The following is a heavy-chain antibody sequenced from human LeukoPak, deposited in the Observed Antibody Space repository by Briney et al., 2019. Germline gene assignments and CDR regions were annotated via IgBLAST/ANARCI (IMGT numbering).Heavy chain of an antibody. CDR3: AKDRGHCSGSSCYQFDY. CDR2: ISYDGSDK. CDR1: GFTFSSYG. Sequence: GRSLRLSCAASGFTFSSYGIHWVRQAPGKGLEWVALISYDGSDKYYADSVKGRFTISRDNSKNTLYLQMNSLRAEDTAVYYCAKDRGHCSGSSCYQFDYWGQGTLVTVSS. D-gene: IGHD2-15*01. V-gene: IGHV3-30*18. J-gene: IGHJ4*02.